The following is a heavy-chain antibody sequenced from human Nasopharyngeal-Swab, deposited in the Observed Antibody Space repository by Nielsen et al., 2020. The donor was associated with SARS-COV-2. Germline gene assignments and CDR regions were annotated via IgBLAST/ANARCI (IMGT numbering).Heavy chain of an antibody. CDR2: IYTSGST. D-gene: IGHD6-13*01. Sequence: SETLSLTCTVSGGSISSGSYYWSWIRQPAGKGLEWIGRIYTSGSTNYNPSLKSRVTISVDTSKNQFSLKLSSVTAADTAVYYCARDSASWYEEGFDYWGQETLVTVSS. CDR3: ARDSASWYEEGFDY. V-gene: IGHV4-61*02. CDR1: GGSISSGSYY. J-gene: IGHJ4*02.